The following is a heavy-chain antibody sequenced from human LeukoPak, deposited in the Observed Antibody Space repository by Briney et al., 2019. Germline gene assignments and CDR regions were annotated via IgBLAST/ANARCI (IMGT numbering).Heavy chain of an antibody. CDR1: GGSISSGDYY. J-gene: IGHJ4*02. D-gene: IGHD4-23*01. Sequence: SETLSLTCTVSGGSISSGDYYWSWIRQPPGKGLEWIGYIYYSGSTYYNPSLKSRVAISVDTSKNQFSLKLSSVTAADTAVYYCARDLLNEGNHLDYWGQGTLVTVSS. CDR3: ARDLLNEGNHLDY. V-gene: IGHV4-30-4*01. CDR2: IYYSGST.